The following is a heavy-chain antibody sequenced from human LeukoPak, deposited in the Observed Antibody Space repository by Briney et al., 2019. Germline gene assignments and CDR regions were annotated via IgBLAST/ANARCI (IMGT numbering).Heavy chain of an antibody. CDR1: GYTLTELS. J-gene: IGHJ4*02. Sequence: ASVKVSCKVSGYTLTELSMHWVRQAPGKGLEWMGGFDPEDGETIYAQKFQGRVTMTEDTSTDTAYMELSSLRSEDTAVYYCATAMRGWYYFDYWGQGTLVTVPS. CDR3: ATAMRGWYYFDY. V-gene: IGHV1-24*01. CDR2: FDPEDGET. D-gene: IGHD6-19*01.